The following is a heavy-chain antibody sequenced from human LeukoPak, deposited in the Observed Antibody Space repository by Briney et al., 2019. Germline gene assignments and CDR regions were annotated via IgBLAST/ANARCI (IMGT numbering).Heavy chain of an antibody. Sequence: SETLSLTCTVSGGSISSYYWSWIRQPPGKGLEWIGYIYYSGSTNYNPSLKSRVTISVDTSKNQFSLKLSSVTAADTAVYYCARQYQLLPLNWFDPWGQGTLDTVSS. J-gene: IGHJ5*02. D-gene: IGHD2-2*01. CDR1: GGSISSYY. CDR2: IYYSGST. CDR3: ARQYQLLPLNWFDP. V-gene: IGHV4-59*08.